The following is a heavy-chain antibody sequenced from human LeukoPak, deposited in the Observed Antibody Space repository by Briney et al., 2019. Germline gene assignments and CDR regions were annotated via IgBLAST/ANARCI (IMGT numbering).Heavy chain of an antibody. CDR3: AGDPGDGSGSPVSYFDY. D-gene: IGHD3-22*01. V-gene: IGHV1-46*01. Sequence: ASVKVSCKASGHTLTSYYIHWVRQAPGQGLEWMGIINPSGSSTSYAQKFQGRVTMTRDTSTSTVYMELSSLRSEDTAVYYCAGDPGDGSGSPVSYFDYWGQGILVTVSS. CDR2: INPSGSST. CDR1: GHTLTSYY. J-gene: IGHJ4*02.